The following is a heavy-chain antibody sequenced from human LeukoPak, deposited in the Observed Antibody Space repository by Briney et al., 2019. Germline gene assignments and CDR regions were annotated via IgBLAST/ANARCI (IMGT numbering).Heavy chain of an antibody. CDR1: GFTLTSYG. CDR3: AKEKGAPAGLFDS. D-gene: IGHD6-13*01. Sequence: PGGPLRLSCAASGFTLTSYGMLWVRQAPGKGLQWVAFIRYDGRNKYYGDSGKGRFTISRDNSKNTLFLQMNSLRPEDTAVYYCAKEKGAPAGLFDSWGQGTLVTVSS. CDR2: IRYDGRNK. V-gene: IGHV3-30*02. J-gene: IGHJ4*02.